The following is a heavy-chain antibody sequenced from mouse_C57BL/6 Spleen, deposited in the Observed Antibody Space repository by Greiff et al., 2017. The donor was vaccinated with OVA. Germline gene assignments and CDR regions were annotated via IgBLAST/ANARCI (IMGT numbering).Heavy chain of an antibody. CDR3: ARWYYGSSYPWFAY. CDR2: INPNNGGT. CDR1: GYTFTDYN. V-gene: IGHV1-22*01. J-gene: IGHJ3*01. Sequence: VQLQQSGPELVKPGASVKMSCQASGYTFTDYNMHWVKQSHGKSLEWIGYINPNNGGTSYNQKFKGKATLTVNKSSSTAYMELRSLTSEDSAVYYCARWYYGSSYPWFAYWGQGTLVTVSA. D-gene: IGHD1-1*01.